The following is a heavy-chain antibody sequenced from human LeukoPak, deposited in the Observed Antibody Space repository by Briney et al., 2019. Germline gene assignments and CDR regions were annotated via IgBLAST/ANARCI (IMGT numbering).Heavy chain of an antibody. Sequence: GASVKVSCKASGGTFSSYAISWVRQAPGQGLEWMGGIIPIFGTANYAQKFQGRVTITADESTSTAYMELSSLRSEDTAVYYCARPVSDGYTKVAYWYFDLWGRGTLVTVSS. CDR1: GGTFSSYA. J-gene: IGHJ2*01. CDR3: ARPVSDGYTKVAYWYFDL. D-gene: IGHD5-24*01. CDR2: IIPIFGTA. V-gene: IGHV1-69*13.